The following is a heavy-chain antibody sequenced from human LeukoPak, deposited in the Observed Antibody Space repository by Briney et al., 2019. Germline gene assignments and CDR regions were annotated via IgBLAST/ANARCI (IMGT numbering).Heavy chain of an antibody. J-gene: IGHJ4*02. CDR1: GGSVSSGSYY. CDR2: IYYSGST. D-gene: IGHD1-26*01. CDR3: ARGEGGAADH. Sequence: SETLSLTCTVSGGSVSSGSYYWSWIRQPPGKGLEWIGYIYYSGSTNYNPSLKSRVTISVDRSKNQFSLKLSSVTAADTAVYYCARGEGGAADHWGQGTLVTVSS. V-gene: IGHV4-61*01.